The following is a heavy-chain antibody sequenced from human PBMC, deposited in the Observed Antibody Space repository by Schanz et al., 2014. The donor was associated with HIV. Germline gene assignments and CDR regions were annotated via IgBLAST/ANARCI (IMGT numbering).Heavy chain of an antibody. J-gene: IGHJ4*02. CDR3: ARDLGYCGGGSCS. CDR1: GFRFSSYA. V-gene: IGHV3-33*08. Sequence: VLLLESGGGLVQPGGSLRLSCAASGFRFSSYAMSWVRQAPGKGLEWVAVIWYDGSQKYYADSVKGRFTVSRDNSNNKLFLQMNSLRADDTGVYYCARDLGYCGGGSCSWGQGTLVTVSS. CDR2: IWYDGSQK. D-gene: IGHD2-15*01.